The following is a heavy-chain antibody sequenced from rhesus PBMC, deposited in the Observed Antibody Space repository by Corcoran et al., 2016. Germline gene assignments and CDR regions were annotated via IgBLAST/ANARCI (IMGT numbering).Heavy chain of an antibody. CDR2: MTPSSGNT. CDR3: TRGLVWEP. Sequence: QVQLVQSGAEVKKPGASVKLSCKASGYTFTSYYINWVRQDPGTVLGWRGWMTPSSGNTGYAQKVQSRVTMSRETSTSPSYMELSSLRSEDTAVYYCTRGLVWEPWGQGVLVTVSS. V-gene: IGHV1S9*01. CDR1: GYTFTSYY. D-gene: IGHD1-44*02. J-gene: IGHJ4*01.